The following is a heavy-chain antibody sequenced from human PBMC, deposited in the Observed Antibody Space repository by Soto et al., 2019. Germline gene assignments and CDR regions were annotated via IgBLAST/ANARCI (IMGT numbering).Heavy chain of an antibody. J-gene: IGHJ4*02. CDR2: IDSDGSST. CDR1: GFTFSSYW. Sequence: GGSLRLSCAASGFTFSSYWMHWVRQAPGKGLVWVSRIDSDGSSTSYADSVKGRFTISRDNAKNTLSLQMNSLRAEDTAVYYCASLGGQQLVESIKYYYDSSGSGIDYWGQGTLVTVSS. CDR3: ASLGGQQLVESIKYYYDSSGSGIDY. V-gene: IGHV3-74*01. D-gene: IGHD3-22*01.